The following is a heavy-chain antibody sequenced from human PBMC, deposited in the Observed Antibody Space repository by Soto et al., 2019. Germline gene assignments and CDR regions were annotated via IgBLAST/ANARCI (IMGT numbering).Heavy chain of an antibody. CDR3: AKEYGSTWIDH. J-gene: IGHJ4*02. CDR1: GFTFSTYG. Sequence: GGSLRLSCAASGFTFSTYGMHWVRQAPGKGLEWVAAMSYDGTKEYYVDTVKGRFTISRDNSRNTLFLQLNSLRDEDTAVYYCAKEYGSTWIDHWGQGTLVTVSS. V-gene: IGHV3-30*18. D-gene: IGHD6-13*01. CDR2: MSYDGTKE.